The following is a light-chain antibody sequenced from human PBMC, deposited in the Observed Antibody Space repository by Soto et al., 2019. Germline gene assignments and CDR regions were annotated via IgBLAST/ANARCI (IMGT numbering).Light chain of an antibody. CDR2: RSD. CDR1: SSNIGINY. CDR3: AAWDDSLSGHWV. Sequence: QSVLAQPPSASGTPGQRVTISCSGSSSNIGINYVYWYQQLPGTAPKLLMYRSDERPSGVPDRFSGSKSGTSASLAISGLRSEDEADYYCAAWDDSLSGHWVFGGGTKLTVL. V-gene: IGLV1-47*01. J-gene: IGLJ3*02.